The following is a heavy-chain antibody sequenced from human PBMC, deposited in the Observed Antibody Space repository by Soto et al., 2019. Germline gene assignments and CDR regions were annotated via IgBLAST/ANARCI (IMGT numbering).Heavy chain of an antibody. Sequence: LRLSCAASGFTFSSYAMHWVRQAPGKGLEWVAVISYDGSNKYYADSVKGRFTISRDNSKNTLYLQMNSLRAEDTAVYYCARGRWEQQLFNYYGMDVWGQGTTVTVSS. J-gene: IGHJ6*02. CDR1: GFTFSSYA. CDR2: ISYDGSNK. D-gene: IGHD6-13*01. CDR3: ARGRWEQQLFNYYGMDV. V-gene: IGHV3-30-3*01.